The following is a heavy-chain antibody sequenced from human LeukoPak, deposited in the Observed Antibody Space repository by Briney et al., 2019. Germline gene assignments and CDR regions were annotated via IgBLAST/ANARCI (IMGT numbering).Heavy chain of an antibody. CDR2: INPNSGGT. D-gene: IGHD3-10*01. Sequence: ASVKVSCKASGYTFTSYGISWVRQAPGQGLEWMGWINPNSGGTNYAQKFQGRVTMTRDTSISTAYMELSRLRSDDTAVYYCARDYSGGFDPWGQGTLVTVSS. V-gene: IGHV1-2*02. CDR1: GYTFTSYG. J-gene: IGHJ5*02. CDR3: ARDYSGGFDP.